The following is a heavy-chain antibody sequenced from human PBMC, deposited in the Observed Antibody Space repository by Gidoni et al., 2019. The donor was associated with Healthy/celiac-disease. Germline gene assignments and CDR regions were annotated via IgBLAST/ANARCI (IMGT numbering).Heavy chain of an antibody. CDR3: EKDILKGQGRTAPTFDY. CDR2: IRWNSGRI. J-gene: IGHJ4*02. Sequence: DVQLVESGGGLVQPGRSLRLSCAASGFPFDDYAMHWVRQAPGKGLEGVSGIRWNSGRIGYADAVKGRFTISRDNAKNSLYLQMNSLRAEDTALYYCEKDILKGQGRTAPTFDYWGQGTLVTVSS. V-gene: IGHV3-9*01. CDR1: GFPFDDYA. D-gene: IGHD2-2*01.